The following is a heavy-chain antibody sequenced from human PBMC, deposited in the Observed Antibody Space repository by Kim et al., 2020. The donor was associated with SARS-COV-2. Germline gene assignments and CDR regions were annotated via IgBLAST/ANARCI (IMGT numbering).Heavy chain of an antibody. CDR1: GFTFSSYA. Sequence: RGSLRLSCAASGFTFSSYAMSWVRQAPGKGLEWVSAISGSGGSTYYADSVKGRFTISRDNSKNTLYLQMNSLRAEDTAVYYCAKDPGGYYYYGMDVWGQGTTVTVSS. V-gene: IGHV3-23*01. D-gene: IGHD2-15*01. CDR2: ISGSGGST. CDR3: AKDPGGYYYYGMDV. J-gene: IGHJ6*02.